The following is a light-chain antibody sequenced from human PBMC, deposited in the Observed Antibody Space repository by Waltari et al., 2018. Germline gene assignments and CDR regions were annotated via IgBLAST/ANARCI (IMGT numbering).Light chain of an antibody. J-gene: IGLJ2*01. CDR1: HSNIGAIYD. V-gene: IGLV1-40*01. CDR2: GNT. CDR3: QTYDTSLSASAV. Sequence: QSVLTQPPSVSGAPGQTVTISCTGSHSNIGAIYDVHWYQQLPGTAPKPLIPGNTNRPSGVPDRFSASKSGTSASLVITGLQAEDEADYYCQTYDTSLSASAVFGGGTRLTVL.